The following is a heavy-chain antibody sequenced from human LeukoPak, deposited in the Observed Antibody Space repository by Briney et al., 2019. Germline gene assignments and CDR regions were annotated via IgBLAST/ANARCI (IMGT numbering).Heavy chain of an antibody. V-gene: IGHV3-21*01. J-gene: IGHJ4*02. Sequence: GGSLRLSCVASGFTFSAYTMNWVRQAPGKGPEWVSFISSSSTYIYYADSLKGRFTISRDNAKNSLYLQMNSLRAEDTAVYYCARDDPRWGTSGDYWGQGTLVTVSS. CDR2: ISSSSTYI. CDR1: GFTFSAYT. CDR3: ARDDPRWGTSGDY. D-gene: IGHD7-27*01.